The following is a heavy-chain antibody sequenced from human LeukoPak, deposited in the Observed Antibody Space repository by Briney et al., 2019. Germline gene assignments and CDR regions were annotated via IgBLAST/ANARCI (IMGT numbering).Heavy chain of an antibody. D-gene: IGHD1-1*01. CDR2: ISGSGGST. CDR3: AKGERRYYYYGMDV. Sequence: GGSLRLSCAASGSTFSSYAMSWVRQAPGKGLEWVSAISGSGGSTYYADSVKGRFTISRDNSKNTLYLQMNSLRAEDTAVYYCAKGERRYYYYGMDVWGKGTTVTVSS. J-gene: IGHJ6*04. V-gene: IGHV3-23*01. CDR1: GSTFSSYA.